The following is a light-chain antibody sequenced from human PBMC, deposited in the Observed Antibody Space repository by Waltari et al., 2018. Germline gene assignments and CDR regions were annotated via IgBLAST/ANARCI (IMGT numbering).Light chain of an antibody. CDR2: DNS. Sequence: YVLAQPPSMSVAPGQTASITCGGDNIGTKGVHWYQQRPGQAPALVLYDNSGRPSGVPERFSGSNSGNTATLTITRVKVGDEADYYCQVWDSTSSHWVFGGGTKLTVL. V-gene: IGLV3-21*02. CDR3: QVWDSTSSHWV. CDR1: NIGTKG. J-gene: IGLJ3*02.